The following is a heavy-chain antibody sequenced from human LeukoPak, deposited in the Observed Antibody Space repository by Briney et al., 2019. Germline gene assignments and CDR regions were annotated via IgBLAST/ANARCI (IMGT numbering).Heavy chain of an antibody. J-gene: IGHJ5*02. V-gene: IGHV4-59*12. D-gene: IGHD6-13*01. CDR3: ARARDEQLPYNWFDP. CDR1: GGSISGYY. Sequence: SETLSLTCSVSGGSISGYYWSWIRQPPGKGLEWIGYIYYSGTTIYNPSLKSRLTISLDTSKNQFSLKLSSVTAADTAVYYCARARDEQLPYNWFDPWGQGTLVTVSS. CDR2: IYYSGTT.